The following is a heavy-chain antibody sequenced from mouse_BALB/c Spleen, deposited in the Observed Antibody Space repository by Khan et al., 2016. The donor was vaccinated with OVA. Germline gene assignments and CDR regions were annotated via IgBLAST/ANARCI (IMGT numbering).Heavy chain of an antibody. CDR3: ARIKKIVATYFDY. J-gene: IGHJ2*01. CDR1: GYTFTSYW. CDR2: TNPTNGRT. D-gene: IGHD1-1*01. V-gene: IGHV1S81*02. Sequence: QVRLQQSGAELVKAGASVKMSCKASGYTFTSYWMHWVKQRLGQGLEWFAETNPTNGRTHYNEKFKSKATLTVDKSSSTAYMLLSGPTFEDSAVYYCARIKKIVATYFDYWGQGTTLTVSS.